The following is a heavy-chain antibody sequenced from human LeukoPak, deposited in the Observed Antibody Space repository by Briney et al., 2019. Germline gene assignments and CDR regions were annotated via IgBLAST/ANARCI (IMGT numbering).Heavy chain of an antibody. J-gene: IGHJ6*02. Sequence: SETLPLTCTVSGGSISTVVYYWNWIRQHPGKGLEWIGYIFYSGSTYYSPSLKSRINISLDTSKNLFSLKLSSVTAADTAVYYCAREVATGVGYYGMDVWGQGTTVTVSS. CDR1: GGSISTVVYY. CDR3: AREVATGVGYYGMDV. V-gene: IGHV4-31*03. CDR2: IFYSGST. D-gene: IGHD1-14*01.